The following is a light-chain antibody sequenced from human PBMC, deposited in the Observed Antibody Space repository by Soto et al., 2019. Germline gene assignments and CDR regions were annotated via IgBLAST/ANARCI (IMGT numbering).Light chain of an antibody. J-gene: IGLJ2*01. CDR3: QSYDSSLSVDVV. V-gene: IGLV1-40*01. CDR2: GNS. CDR1: SSNIGAGYD. Sequence: QSVLTQPPSVSGAPGQRVTISCTGSSSNIGAGYDVHWYQQLPGTAPKLLIYGNSNRPSGVPDRFSGSKSGTSASLAITGLQAEDEADDYCQSYDSSLSVDVVFGGGTQLTVL.